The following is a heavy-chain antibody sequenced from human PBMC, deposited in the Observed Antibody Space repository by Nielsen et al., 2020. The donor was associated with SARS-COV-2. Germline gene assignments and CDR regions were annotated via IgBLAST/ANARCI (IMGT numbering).Heavy chain of an antibody. D-gene: IGHD2/OR15-2a*01. V-gene: IGHV3-64D*09. CDR1: GFTFSSYA. CDR2: ISSNGGST. CDR3: AKDTAIYYYYYGMDV. Sequence: GGSLRLSCSASGFTFSSYAMHWVRQAPGKGLEYVSAISSNGGSTYYADSVKGRFTISRDNSKNTLYLQMSSLRTEDTALYYCAKDTAIYYYYYGMDVWGQGTTVTVSS. J-gene: IGHJ6*02.